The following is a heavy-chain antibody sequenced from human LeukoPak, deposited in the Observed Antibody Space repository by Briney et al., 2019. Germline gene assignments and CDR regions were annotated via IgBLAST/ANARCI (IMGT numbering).Heavy chain of an antibody. J-gene: IGHJ3*02. D-gene: IGHD3-22*01. V-gene: IGHV1-46*01. CDR3: ARDLRGYYDSSGTDAFDI. Sequence: GASVKVSCKASGYTFTSYYMHWVRQAPGQGLEWMGIINPSGGSTSYAQKFQGRVTMTRDTSTSTVYMELSSLRSEDTAVYYCARDLRGYYDSSGTDAFDIWGQGTMVTVSS. CDR2: INPSGGST. CDR1: GYTFTSYY.